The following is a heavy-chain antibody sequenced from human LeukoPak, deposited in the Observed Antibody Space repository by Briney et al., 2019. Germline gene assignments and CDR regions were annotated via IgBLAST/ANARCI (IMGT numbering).Heavy chain of an antibody. CDR3: PRDSSPTTGGYYMDV. CDR1: GFTFRSDW. Sequence: GGSLRLSSAASGFTFRSDWMHWVRQVPGKGLVWVSRINTDGSSTNYADYVKGRSTISRDNAKNTLYLQMNSLRAEDTAVYYCPRDSSPTTGGYYMDVWGKGTTVTVSS. CDR2: INTDGSST. D-gene: IGHD1-14*01. V-gene: IGHV3-74*01. J-gene: IGHJ6*03.